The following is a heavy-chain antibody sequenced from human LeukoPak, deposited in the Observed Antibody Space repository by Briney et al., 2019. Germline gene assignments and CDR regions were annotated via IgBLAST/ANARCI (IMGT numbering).Heavy chain of an antibody. V-gene: IGHV3-23*01. CDR3: AKDLNYGFDY. CDR2: IYENGGTT. J-gene: IGHJ4*02. CDR1: GFTFRSHA. D-gene: IGHD4-11*01. Sequence: GGSLRLSCVGSGFTFRSHAMSWVRQAPEKGLEFVSGIYENGGTTYYADSVKGRFTISRDNSKNTLYLQMNSLRAEDTAVYYCAKDLNYGFDYWGQGTLVTVSS.